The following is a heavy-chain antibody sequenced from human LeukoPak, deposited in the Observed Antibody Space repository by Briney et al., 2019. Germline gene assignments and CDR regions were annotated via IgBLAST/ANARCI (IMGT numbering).Heavy chain of an antibody. V-gene: IGHV1-69*04. CDR1: GGTFSSYA. D-gene: IGHD3-22*01. J-gene: IGHJ4*02. CDR2: IIPILGIA. CDR3: ARGPYYYDSSGYYYNNY. Sequence: GASVKVSCKASGGTFSSYAISWVRQAPGQGLEWMGRIIPILGIANYAQKFQGRVTITADKSTSTAYMELSSLRSEDTAVYYCARGPYYYDSSGYYYNNYWGQGTLVTVSS.